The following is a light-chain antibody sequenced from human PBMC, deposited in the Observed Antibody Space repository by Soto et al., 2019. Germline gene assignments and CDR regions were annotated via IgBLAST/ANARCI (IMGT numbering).Light chain of an antibody. J-gene: IGKJ2*01. V-gene: IGKV1-5*03. Sequence: DIQMTQSPPTLSASAGDRVTITCRASQSISSWLAWYQRKPGKAPKLLIYKASSLESGVPSRFSGSGSGTEFTLTISSLQPDDFATYYCQQYNTYSYTFGQGTKVDIK. CDR2: KAS. CDR3: QQYNTYSYT. CDR1: QSISSW.